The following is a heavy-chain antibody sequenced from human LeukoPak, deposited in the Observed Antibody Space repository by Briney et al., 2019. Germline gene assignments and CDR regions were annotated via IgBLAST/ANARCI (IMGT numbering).Heavy chain of an antibody. CDR2: ISSSSSYT. V-gene: IGHV3-11*05. Sequence: GGSLRFSCAASGFTFSDYYMSWIRQAPGKGLEWVSYISSSSSYTNYADSVKGRFTISRDNAKNSLYLQMNSLRAEDTAVYYCARDVGSYYYDSSGRTYAFDIWGQGTMVTVSS. D-gene: IGHD3-22*01. CDR3: ARDVGSYYYDSSGRTYAFDI. J-gene: IGHJ3*02. CDR1: GFTFSDYY.